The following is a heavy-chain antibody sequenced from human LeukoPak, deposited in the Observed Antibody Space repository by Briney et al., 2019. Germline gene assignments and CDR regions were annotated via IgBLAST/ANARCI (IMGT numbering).Heavy chain of an antibody. CDR3: ARHLGSRDSYLDY. D-gene: IGHD7-27*01. Sequence: PSETLSLTCTVSGGSISSSSYYWGWIRQPPGTGLEWIGSIYYSGSTYYNPSLKSRVTISVDTSKNQFSLKLSSVTAADTAVYYCARHLGSRDSYLDYWGQGTLVTVSS. V-gene: IGHV4-39*01. J-gene: IGHJ4*02. CDR2: IYYSGST. CDR1: GGSISSSSYY.